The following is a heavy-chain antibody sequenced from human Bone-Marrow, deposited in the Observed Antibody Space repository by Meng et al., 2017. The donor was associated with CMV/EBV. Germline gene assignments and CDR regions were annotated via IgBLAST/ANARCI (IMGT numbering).Heavy chain of an antibody. CDR1: GFTFSSYS. Sequence: GGSLRLSCAASGFTFSSYSMNWVRQAPGKGLEWVGRIKSKTDGGTTDYAAPVKGRFTISRDDSKNTLYLQMNSLKTEDTAVYYCTTGSIAAATVGYWGQGTLVTFSS. D-gene: IGHD6-13*01. J-gene: IGHJ4*02. V-gene: IGHV3-15*01. CDR2: IKSKTDGGTT. CDR3: TTGSIAAATVGY.